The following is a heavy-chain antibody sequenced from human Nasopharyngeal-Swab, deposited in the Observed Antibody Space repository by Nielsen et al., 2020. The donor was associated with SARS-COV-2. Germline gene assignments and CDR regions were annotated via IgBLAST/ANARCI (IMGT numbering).Heavy chain of an antibody. CDR3: AAAPSGDYGGY. CDR1: GFTFSNYG. V-gene: IGHV3-33*01. D-gene: IGHD4-23*01. CDR2: IWYDGSNK. Sequence: GESLKISCAASGFTFSNYGMHWVRQAPGKGLERVAVIWYDGSNKYYADSVKGRFTISRDNSKNTVYLQMSSLRGEDTAVYYCAAAPSGDYGGYWGQGTLVTVSS. J-gene: IGHJ4*02.